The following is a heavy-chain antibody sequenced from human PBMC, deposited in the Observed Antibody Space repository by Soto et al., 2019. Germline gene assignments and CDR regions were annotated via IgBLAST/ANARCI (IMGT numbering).Heavy chain of an antibody. J-gene: IGHJ4*02. CDR2: IYYSGST. D-gene: IGHD6-19*01. CDR1: GGSISSSSYY. CDR3: ARHDIAVALGY. V-gene: IGHV4-39*01. Sequence: QLQLQESGPGLVKPSETLSLTCTVSGGSISSSSYYWGWIRQPPGKGLEWIGSIYYSGSTYYNPSLKSRVTISVDTSKNQFSLKLSSVTAADPAVYYCARHDIAVALGYWGQGTLVTVSS.